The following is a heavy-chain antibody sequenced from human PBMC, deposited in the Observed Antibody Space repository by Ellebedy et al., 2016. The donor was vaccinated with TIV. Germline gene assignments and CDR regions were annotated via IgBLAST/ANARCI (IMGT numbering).Heavy chain of an antibody. CDR3: ARDQHGEGLDS. V-gene: IGHV1-2*02. CDR1: GYTFTGYY. J-gene: IGHJ4*02. CDR2: INPNSGDT. Sequence: ASVKVSCKASGYTFTGYYMHWVRQAPGQGLEWMGYINPNSGDTNYAQKFQGRVTMARDTSISTAYMELSRLRSDDTAVYYCARDQHGEGLDSWGQGTLVTVPS.